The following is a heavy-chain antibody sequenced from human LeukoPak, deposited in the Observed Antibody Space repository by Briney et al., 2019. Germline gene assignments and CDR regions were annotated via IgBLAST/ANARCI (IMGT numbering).Heavy chain of an antibody. CDR3: ARGATVTHNDH. V-gene: IGHV3-21*01. Sequence: PGGSLRLSCAASGFTFSSYSMNWVRQAPGKGLEWVSSISSSSSYIYYADSVEGRFTISRDNAKNSLYLQMSSLRAEDTAVYYCARGATVTHNDHWGQGTLVTVSS. D-gene: IGHD4-17*01. CDR1: GFTFSSYS. CDR2: ISSSSSYI. J-gene: IGHJ4*02.